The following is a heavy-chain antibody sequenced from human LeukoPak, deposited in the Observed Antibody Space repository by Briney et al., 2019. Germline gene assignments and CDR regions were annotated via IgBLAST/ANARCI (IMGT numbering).Heavy chain of an antibody. V-gene: IGHV4-59*01. CDR3: ARAAPHGWFDP. CDR1: GGSISSYY. Sequence: SETLSLTCTVSGGSISSYYWSWIRQPPGKGLEWIGYIYYSGSTYYNPSLKSRVTISVDTSKNQFSLKLSSVTAADTAVYYCARAAPHGWFDPWGQGTLVTVSS. J-gene: IGHJ5*02. CDR2: IYYSGST.